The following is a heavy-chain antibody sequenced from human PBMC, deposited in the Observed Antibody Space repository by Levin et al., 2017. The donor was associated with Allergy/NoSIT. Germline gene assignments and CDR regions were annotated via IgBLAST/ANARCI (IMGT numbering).Heavy chain of an antibody. CDR1: RGTFSSYG. Sequence: ASVKVSCKASRGTFSSYGISWVRQAPGQGLEWMGGIIPNFGTANYAQKFQGRVTFTADESTSTAYMELSSLRSEDTAVYYCARELSGGNQLLRSSTRADDYWGQGTLVTVSS. CDR2: IIPNFGTA. CDR3: ARELSGGNQLLRSSTRADDY. V-gene: IGHV1-69*13. D-gene: IGHD2-2*01. J-gene: IGHJ4*02.